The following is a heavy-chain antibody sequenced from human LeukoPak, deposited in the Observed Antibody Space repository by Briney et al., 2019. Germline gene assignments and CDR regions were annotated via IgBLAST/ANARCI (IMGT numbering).Heavy chain of an antibody. J-gene: IGHJ6*03. Sequence: SETLSLTCTVSGGSISSSHYYWGWIRQSPGKGLEWIGSIYYSGTTYYNPSLESRVTISDDTSMNRFSLMLTSLTAADTAVYYCARQSSDYYYYYIDVWGEGTTIIVSS. V-gene: IGHV4-39*01. CDR3: ARQSSDYYYYYIDV. CDR1: GGSISSSHYY. CDR2: IYYSGTT.